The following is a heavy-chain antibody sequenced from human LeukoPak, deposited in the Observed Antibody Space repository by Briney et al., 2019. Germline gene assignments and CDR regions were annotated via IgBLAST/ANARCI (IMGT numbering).Heavy chain of an antibody. CDR3: ARGRGSSRSKNWFDP. J-gene: IGHJ5*02. D-gene: IGHD6-6*01. CDR2: INHSGST. CDR1: GYSISSGYY. V-gene: IGHV4-38-2*02. Sequence: SETLSLTCTVSGYSISSGYYWGWIRQPPGKGLEWIGEINHSGSTNYNPPLKSRVTISVDTSKNQFSLKLSSVTAADTAVYYCARGRGSSRSKNWFDPWGQGTLVTVSS.